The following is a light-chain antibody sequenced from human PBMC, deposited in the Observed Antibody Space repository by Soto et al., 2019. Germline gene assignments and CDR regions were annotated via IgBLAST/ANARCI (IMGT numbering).Light chain of an antibody. CDR3: QQNYNAPPT. CDR2: AVS. CDR1: QGISNY. J-gene: IGKJ1*01. Sequence: DIQMTQSPSSLSASVGDRVTITCRASQGISNYLAWYQQKPGQVPKLLIYAVSTLQLGVPSRFSGGGSGTDFTLTISSLQPEDFATYSCQQNYNAPPTFGQGTKVEMK. V-gene: IGKV1-27*01.